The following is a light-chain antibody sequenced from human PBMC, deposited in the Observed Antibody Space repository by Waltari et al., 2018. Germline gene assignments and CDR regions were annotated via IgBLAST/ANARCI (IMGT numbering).Light chain of an antibody. CDR1: NIGTYC. CDR2: YDR. Sequence: SYVVTQPPSVSVAPGETATITCGGDNIGTYCLHWYQQKAGQAPVLVIFYDRDRPAGIPDRFYGSNSGNTATLTISRVEAGDEARYYCHVWHPHVDPGVFGTGTEVTVL. V-gene: IGLV3-21*04. J-gene: IGLJ1*01. CDR3: HVWHPHVDPGV.